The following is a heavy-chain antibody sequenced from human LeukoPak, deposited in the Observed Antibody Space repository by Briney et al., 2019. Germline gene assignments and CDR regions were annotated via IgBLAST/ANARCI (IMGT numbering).Heavy chain of an antibody. CDR3: ARGINYDLLTGYSEGFDF. CDR1: GYWFTSYG. Sequence: ASVKVSCKASGYWFTSYGITWVRRAPGQGLEWMGWITTYNGKTNYAQNFQTRVTMTTDTSTNTAYMELRSLRSDDTAVYYCARGINYDLLTGYSEGFDFWGQGTPVTVSS. J-gene: IGHJ4*02. V-gene: IGHV1-18*01. CDR2: ITTYNGKT. D-gene: IGHD3-9*01.